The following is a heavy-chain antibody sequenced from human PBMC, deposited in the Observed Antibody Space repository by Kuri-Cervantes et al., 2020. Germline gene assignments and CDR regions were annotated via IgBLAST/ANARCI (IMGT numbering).Heavy chain of an antibody. Sequence: SQTLSLTCAVYGGSFSGYYWSWIRQPPGKGLEWIREINHSGSTNYNPSLKSRVTISVDTSKNQFSLKLSSVTAADTALYYCARRMGTYYGMDVWGQGTTVTVSS. V-gene: IGHV4-34*01. CDR3: ARRMGTYYGMDV. J-gene: IGHJ6*02. CDR1: GGSFSGYY. CDR2: INHSGST. D-gene: IGHD2-8*01.